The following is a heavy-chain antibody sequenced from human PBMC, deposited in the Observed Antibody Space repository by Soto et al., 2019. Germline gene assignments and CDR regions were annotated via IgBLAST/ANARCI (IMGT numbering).Heavy chain of an antibody. CDR2: ISWNSGNI. Sequence: EVQLVESGGGLVQPGRSLRLSCAASGFIFDEYAMHRVRQAPGKGLEWVSSISWNSGNIGYADSVKGRFTISRDNAKNSLYLQMNSVRGEDTALYYCAKGASTTVFAFNDYWGQGTLVTVSS. CDR3: AKGASTTVFAFNDY. D-gene: IGHD4-17*01. V-gene: IGHV3-9*01. J-gene: IGHJ4*02. CDR1: GFIFDEYA.